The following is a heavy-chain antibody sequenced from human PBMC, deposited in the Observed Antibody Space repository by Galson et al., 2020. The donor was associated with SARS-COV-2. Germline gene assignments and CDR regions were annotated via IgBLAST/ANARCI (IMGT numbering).Heavy chain of an antibody. J-gene: IGHJ5*02. D-gene: IGHD1-7*01. Sequence: GESLKISCAASGFTFSSYGMSWVRQAPGKGLEWVSGISGSGGSTYYADSVKGRFTISRDNSKNTLYLQMNGLRAEDAAVYYCAKDDSELPLNWFDPWGQGTLVAVSS. CDR1: GFTFSSYG. CDR3: AKDDSELPLNWFDP. CDR2: ISGSGGST. V-gene: IGHV3-23*01.